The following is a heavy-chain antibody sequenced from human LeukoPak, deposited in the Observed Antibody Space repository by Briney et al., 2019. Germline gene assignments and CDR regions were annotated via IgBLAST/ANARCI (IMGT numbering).Heavy chain of an antibody. D-gene: IGHD4-17*01. CDR1: GFTFSSYS. Sequence: GGSLRLSCAASGFTFSSYSMNWVRQAPGKGLEWVSSISSSSSYIYYADSVKGRFTISRDNAKNSLYLQMNSLRAEDTAVYYCARDYPPVERAYGDKVDYWGQEPWSPSPQ. CDR3: ARDYPPVERAYGDKVDY. V-gene: IGHV3-21*01. J-gene: IGHJ4*01. CDR2: ISSSSSYI.